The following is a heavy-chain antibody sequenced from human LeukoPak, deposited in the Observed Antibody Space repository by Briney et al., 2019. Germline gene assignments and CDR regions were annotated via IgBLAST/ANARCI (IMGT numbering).Heavy chain of an antibody. D-gene: IGHD1-14*01. CDR1: GYSFTAYY. J-gene: IGHJ4*02. CDR2: INLYYGAT. Sequence: GASVKVSRTPTGYSFTAYYIFWMRQPPGPGLECMXXINLYYGATKYAQRFQSRVTMTRDTSISTAYMELSRLRSDDTATYYCASWAGGNEPVASFDYWGQGTLVTVSS. CDR3: ASWAGGNEPVASFDY. V-gene: IGHV1-2*02.